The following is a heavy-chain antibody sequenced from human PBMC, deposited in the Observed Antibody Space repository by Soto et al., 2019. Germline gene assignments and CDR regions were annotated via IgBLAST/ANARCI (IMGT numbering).Heavy chain of an antibody. CDR1: GYTFTNFD. D-gene: IGHD3-16*02. Sequence: ASVKVSCKASGYTFTNFDISWVRQATGQGLEWMGWMDAKSGNANYAQKLQGRLTLTRDTSMSTAYMELSSLRSDDTAVYYCARDIVTSDQDYYYYGMDVWGQGTTVTVSS. V-gene: IGHV1-8*01. CDR3: ARDIVTSDQDYYYYGMDV. J-gene: IGHJ6*02. CDR2: MDAKSGNA.